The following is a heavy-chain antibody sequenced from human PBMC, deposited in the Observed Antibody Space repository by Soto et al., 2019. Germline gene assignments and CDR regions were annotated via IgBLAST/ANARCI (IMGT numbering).Heavy chain of an antibody. V-gene: IGHV1-2*04. D-gene: IGHD6-13*01. CDR1: GYTFTGYY. CDR3: ARRSIAAAGIWFDP. J-gene: IGHJ5*02. Sequence: QVQLVQSGAEVKKPGASVKVSCKASGYTFTGYYMHWVRQAPGQGLEWMGWINPNSGGTNYAQKFQGWVTMTTDTSISTAYMELSRLRSDDTAVYYCARRSIAAAGIWFDPWGQGTLVTVSS. CDR2: INPNSGGT.